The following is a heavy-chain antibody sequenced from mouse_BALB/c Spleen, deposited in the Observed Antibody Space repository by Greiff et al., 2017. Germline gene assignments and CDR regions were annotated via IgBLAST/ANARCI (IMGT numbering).Heavy chain of an antibody. CDR3: TRSYYGNYYAMDY. J-gene: IGHJ4*01. V-gene: IGHV1S81*02. CDR2: INPSNGGT. Sequence: VQLQQSGAELVKPGASVKLSCKASGYTFTSYYMYWVKQRPGQGLEWIGEINPSNGGTNFNEKFKSKATLTVDKSSSTAYMQLSSLTSEDSAVYYCTRSYYGNYYAMDYWGQGTSVTVSS. CDR1: GYTFTSYY. D-gene: IGHD2-10*01.